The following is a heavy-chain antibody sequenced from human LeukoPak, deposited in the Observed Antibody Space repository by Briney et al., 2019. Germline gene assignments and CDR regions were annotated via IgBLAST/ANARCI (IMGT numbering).Heavy chain of an antibody. V-gene: IGHV4-39*07. CDR3: ARTYYDFWSGYSYYYYYMDV. D-gene: IGHD3-3*01. J-gene: IGHJ6*03. Sequence: SETLSLTCTVSGGSISSSSYYWGWIRQPPGTGLEWIGSICYSGSTYYNPSLKSRVTISVDTSKNQFSLKLSSVTAADTAVYYCARTYYDFWSGYSYYYYYMDVWGKGTTVTVSS. CDR1: GGSISSSSYY. CDR2: ICYSGST.